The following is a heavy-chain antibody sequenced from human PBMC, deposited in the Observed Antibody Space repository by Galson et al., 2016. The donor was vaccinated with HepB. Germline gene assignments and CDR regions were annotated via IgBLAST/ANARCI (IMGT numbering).Heavy chain of an antibody. CDR3: ASGDWKNVQLYAFDI. CDR2: IIPISGTA. CDR1: GGTFSSYA. D-gene: IGHD5-24*01. Sequence: VSCKASGGTFSSYAITWVRQAPGQGLEWMGGIIPISGTANYAQKFQGIVTITADESTSTAYMERSSLGSEDTAVYYWASGDWKNVQLYAFDIWGQGTMVTVSS. V-gene: IGHV1-69*01. J-gene: IGHJ3*02.